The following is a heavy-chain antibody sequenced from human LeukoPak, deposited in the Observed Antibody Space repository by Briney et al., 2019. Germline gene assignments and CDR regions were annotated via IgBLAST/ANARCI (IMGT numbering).Heavy chain of an antibody. CDR3: ARKVGSYFDY. D-gene: IGHD1-26*01. Sequence: SQTLSLTCAISGDSVSSNSVAWNWIRQSPSRGLEWLGRTYYRSKWHNDYAVSVKSRITISPDTSKNQFSLQLNSVTPEDTAVYYCARKVGSYFDYWGQGTLVTVSS. J-gene: IGHJ4*02. CDR1: GDSVSSNSVA. V-gene: IGHV6-1*01. CDR2: TYYRSKWHN.